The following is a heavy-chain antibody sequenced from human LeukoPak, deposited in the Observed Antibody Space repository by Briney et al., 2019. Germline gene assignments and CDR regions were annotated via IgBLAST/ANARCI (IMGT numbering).Heavy chain of an antibody. CDR3: ARDFSGYGYFDY. Sequence: SETLSLTCTVSGGSVSSGNFYWSWIRQPPGKGLEWIGYIFYSGSTNYNPSLKSRLTISVDTSKNQFSLKLSSVTAADTAVYYCARDFSGYGYFDYWGQGTLVTVSS. CDR2: IFYSGST. V-gene: IGHV4-61*01. CDR1: GGSVSSGNFY. D-gene: IGHD5-12*01. J-gene: IGHJ4*02.